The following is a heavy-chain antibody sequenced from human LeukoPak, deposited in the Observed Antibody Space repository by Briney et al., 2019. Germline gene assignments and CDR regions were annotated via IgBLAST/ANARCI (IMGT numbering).Heavy chain of an antibody. CDR2: IYYSGST. CDR1: GGSISSSSYY. CDR3: ARDHVMIRGVSYDYLAMDV. Sequence: SETLSLTCTVSGGSISSSSYYWGWIRQPPGKGLEWIGSIYYSGSTYYNPSLKSRVTISVDTSKNQFSLRLSSVTAADTAVYYCARDHVMIRGVSYDYLAMDVWGQGTTVTVSS. D-gene: IGHD3-10*01. J-gene: IGHJ6*02. V-gene: IGHV4-39*07.